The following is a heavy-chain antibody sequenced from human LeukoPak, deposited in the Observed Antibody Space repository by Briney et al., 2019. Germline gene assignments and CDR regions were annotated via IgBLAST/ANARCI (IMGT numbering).Heavy chain of an antibody. Sequence: ASVKVSCKASGYTFTSYYMHWVRQAPGQGLEWMGWINPNSGGTNYAQKFQGRVTITRDTSISTAYMELSRLRSDDTAIYYCARDSDSLWGSLDYWGQGTLVTVSS. CDR3: ARDSDSLWGSLDY. CDR2: INPNSGGT. V-gene: IGHV1-2*02. D-gene: IGHD3-16*01. J-gene: IGHJ4*02. CDR1: GYTFTSYY.